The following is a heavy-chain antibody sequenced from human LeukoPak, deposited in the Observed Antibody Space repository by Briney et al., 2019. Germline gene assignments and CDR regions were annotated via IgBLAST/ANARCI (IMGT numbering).Heavy chain of an antibody. CDR2: IKQDGSEK. Sequence: PGGSLRLSCAASGFTFSSYWMSWVRQAPGKGLEWVANIKQDGSEKYYVDSVKGRFTISRDNAKNSLYLQMNSLRAEDTAVYYCARDLGSYSYGSDYWGQGTLVTVSS. CDR3: ARDLGSYSYGSDY. CDR1: GFTFSSYW. V-gene: IGHV3-7*03. J-gene: IGHJ4*02. D-gene: IGHD5-18*01.